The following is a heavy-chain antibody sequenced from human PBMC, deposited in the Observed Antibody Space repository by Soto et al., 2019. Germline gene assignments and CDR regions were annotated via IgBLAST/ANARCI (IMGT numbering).Heavy chain of an antibody. CDR1: GVTFNTWA. CDR3: AKQDYGDVGH. Sequence: GSLALCRAASGVTFNTWAMPWVRQAPGKGLEWVSTVSGSGGNRHYAHPVKGRFTISRDNSKNRLYLQMNSLRAEDTAVYYCAKQDYGDVGHSGQGILGTVSS. D-gene: IGHD4-17*01. V-gene: IGHV3-23*01. CDR2: VSGSGGNR. J-gene: IGHJ4*02.